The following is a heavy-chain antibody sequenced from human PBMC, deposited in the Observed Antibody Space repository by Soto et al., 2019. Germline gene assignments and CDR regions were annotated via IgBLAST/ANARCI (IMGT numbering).Heavy chain of an antibody. CDR2: IYFSGST. CDR3: ARDVQWVAWSGVGCYRSYTFGT. CDR1: GGSISSYY. V-gene: IGHV4-59*01. D-gene: IGHD2-15*01. J-gene: IGHJ5*02. Sequence: SATLSLTCTGSGGSISSYYWSWIRQPPGKGLEWIGYIYFSGSTNYNPSLKSRVTMSVELSKNQFSLRFSSMTAGDTAVYYCARDVQWVAWSGVGCYRSYTFGTCVQGTLGTVSS.